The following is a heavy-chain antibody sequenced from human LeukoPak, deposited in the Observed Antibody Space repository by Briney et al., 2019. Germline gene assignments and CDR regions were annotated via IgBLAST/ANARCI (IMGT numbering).Heavy chain of an antibody. D-gene: IGHD5-24*01. CDR3: ARDKRWLQYGFDC. J-gene: IGHJ4*02. V-gene: IGHV4-39*07. Sequence: PSETLSLTCTVSGGSISSSSYYWGWIRQPPGKGLEWIGSIYYSGSTYYNPSLKSRVTISVDTSKNQFSLKLSSVTAADTAVYYCARDKRWLQYGFDCWGQGTLVTVSS. CDR1: GGSISSSSYY. CDR2: IYYSGST.